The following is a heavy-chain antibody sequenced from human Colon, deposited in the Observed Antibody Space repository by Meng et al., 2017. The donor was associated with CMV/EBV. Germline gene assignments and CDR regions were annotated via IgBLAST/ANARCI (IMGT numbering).Heavy chain of an antibody. D-gene: IGHD6-13*01. CDR3: ARDSPHEQQLLRGIDY. Sequence: GGSLRLSCAASGFTFSSNWMNWVRQAPGKGLEWVANIKQDGSEKYYVDSVKGRFTISRDNAKNSLYLQMSSLRAEDTALHYCARDSPHEQQLLRGIDYWGQGTLVTVSS. V-gene: IGHV3-7*01. CDR1: GFTFSSNW. CDR2: IKQDGSEK. J-gene: IGHJ4*02.